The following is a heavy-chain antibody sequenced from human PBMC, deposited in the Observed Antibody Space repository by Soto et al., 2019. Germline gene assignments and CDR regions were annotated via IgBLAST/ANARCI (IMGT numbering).Heavy chain of an antibody. CDR1: GDSVSSNSAA. CDR2: TYYRSKWYN. CDR3: ARALRGCSSTSCYGVNWFDP. V-gene: IGHV6-1*01. Sequence: PLQTLSLTCAISGDSVSSNSAAWNWIRQSPSRGLEWLGRTYYRSKWYNDYAVSVKSRITINPDTSKNQFSLQLNSVTPEDTAVYYCARALRGCSSTSCYGVNWFDPWGQGTLVTVSS. D-gene: IGHD2-2*01. J-gene: IGHJ5*02.